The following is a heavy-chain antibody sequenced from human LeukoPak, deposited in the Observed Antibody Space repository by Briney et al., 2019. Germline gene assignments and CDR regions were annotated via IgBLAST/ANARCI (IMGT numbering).Heavy chain of an antibody. CDR3: ARKGRVGEQPRVYDHAFDI. Sequence: PSETLSLTCTVSGGSISSSSYYWGWIRQPPGKGLEWIGSIYYSGSTYYNPSLKSRVTISVDTSKNQFSLKLSSVTAADTAVYYCARKGRVGEQPRVYDHAFDIWGQGTMVTVSS. CDR1: GGSISSSSYY. J-gene: IGHJ3*02. CDR2: IYYSGST. V-gene: IGHV4-39*01. D-gene: IGHD3-3*01.